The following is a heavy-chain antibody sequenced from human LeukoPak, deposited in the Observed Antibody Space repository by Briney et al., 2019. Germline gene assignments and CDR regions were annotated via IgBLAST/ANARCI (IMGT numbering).Heavy chain of an antibody. CDR2: IKQDGSEK. D-gene: IGHD6-13*01. CDR1: GFTFSNFC. Sequence: GGSLRLSCAASGFTFSNFCMSSVRQAPGKGLEWVANIKQDGSEKYYVDSVKGRFTISRDNAKNSLYLQMNSLRAEDTAMYYCARVSGVYSCSWFIPYFDYWGQGALVTVSS. J-gene: IGHJ4*02. V-gene: IGHV3-7*05. CDR3: ARVSGVYSCSWFIPYFDY.